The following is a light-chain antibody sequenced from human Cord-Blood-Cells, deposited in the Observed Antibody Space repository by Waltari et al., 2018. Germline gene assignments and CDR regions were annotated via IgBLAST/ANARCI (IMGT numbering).Light chain of an antibody. J-gene: IGLJ3*02. V-gene: IGLV2-8*01. CDR2: ELS. CDR1: SSDVGGYNY. Sequence: QSALTQPPSASGSPGQSVTISCTGTSSDVGGYNYVSWYHQPPGKAPKLKIYELSKRPSGVPDRFSGSKSGNTASLTVSGLQAEDEADYYCSSYAGSNNWVFGGGTKLTVL. CDR3: SSYAGSNNWV.